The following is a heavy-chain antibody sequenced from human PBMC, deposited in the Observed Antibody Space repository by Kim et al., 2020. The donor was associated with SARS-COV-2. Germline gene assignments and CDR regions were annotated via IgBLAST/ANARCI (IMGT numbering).Heavy chain of an antibody. CDR1: GYSFTSYW. J-gene: IGHJ6*02. Sequence: GESLKISCKGSGYSFTSYWISWVRQMPGKGLEWMGRIDPSDSYTNYSPSFQGHVTISADKSISTAYLQWSSLKASDTAMYYCAREGSGSYFDKYYYYYYGMDVWGQGTTVTVSS. V-gene: IGHV5-10-1*01. D-gene: IGHD3-10*01. CDR2: IDPSDSYT. CDR3: AREGSGSYFDKYYYYYYGMDV.